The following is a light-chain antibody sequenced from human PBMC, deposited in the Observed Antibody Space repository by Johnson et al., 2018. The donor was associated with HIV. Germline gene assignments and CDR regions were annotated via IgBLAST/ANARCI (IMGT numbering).Light chain of an antibody. CDR2: DNN. CDR3: GTWDSRLSTYV. CDR1: SSNIGNNY. V-gene: IGLV1-51*01. Sequence: QSVLTQPPSVSAAPGQKVTISCSGSSSNIGNNYVSWYQQLPGTAPKLLIYDNNQRPSGIPDRFSVSKSGTSATLGITGLQTGDEADYYCGTWDSRLSTYVFGSGTKVTV. J-gene: IGLJ1*01.